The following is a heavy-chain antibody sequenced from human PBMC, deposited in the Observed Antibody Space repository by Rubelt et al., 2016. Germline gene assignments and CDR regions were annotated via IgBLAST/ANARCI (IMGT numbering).Heavy chain of an antibody. CDR2: IFYRGST. Sequence: QLQLQESGPGLVKPSETLSLTCTVSGGSISSSSYYWGWIRQPPGKGLEWIGSIFYRGSTNYNPPLKSGVTKSVDTSKNQLSLKLSSVTAADTAVDYCARDVTAAGTLDYWGQGTLVTVSS. D-gene: IGHD6-13*01. J-gene: IGHJ4*02. V-gene: IGHV4-39*07. CDR1: GGSISSSSYY. CDR3: ARDVTAAGTLDY.